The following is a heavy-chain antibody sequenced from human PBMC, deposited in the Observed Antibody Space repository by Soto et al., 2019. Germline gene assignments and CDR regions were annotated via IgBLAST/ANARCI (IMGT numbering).Heavy chain of an antibody. J-gene: IGHJ6*02. CDR3: GRGGREPADV. Sequence: EVQLVESGGGLVQPGGSLRLSCAASGFTLANYWIHWIRQAPGEGLVWVARINPEDTTTNYADSVKGRFSISRDNAKDTVSLQLNNLRGEDTAVYYCGRGGREPADVWGQGTTVIVSS. D-gene: IGHD1-26*01. V-gene: IGHV3-74*01. CDR2: INPEDTTT. CDR1: GFTLANYW.